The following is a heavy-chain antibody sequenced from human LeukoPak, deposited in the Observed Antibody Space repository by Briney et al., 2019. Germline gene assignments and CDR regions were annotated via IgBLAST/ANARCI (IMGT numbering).Heavy chain of an antibody. V-gene: IGHV4-39*07. Sequence: SETLSLTCTVSGGSISSNNYYWGWIRQPPGKGLEWIGSIYYSGTTYYNPSHKSRVTISVDTSKNQLSLKLSSVTAADTAVYYCARTLDCSGGSCYSDFDYWGQGTLVTVSS. J-gene: IGHJ4*02. D-gene: IGHD2-15*01. CDR1: GGSISSNNYY. CDR2: IYYSGTT. CDR3: ARTLDCSGGSCYSDFDY.